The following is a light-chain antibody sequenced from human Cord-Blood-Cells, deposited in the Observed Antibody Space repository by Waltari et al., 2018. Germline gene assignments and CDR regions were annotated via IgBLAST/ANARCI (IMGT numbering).Light chain of an antibody. CDR1: SSDVGSYNL. Sequence: QSALTQHASVSGSPGQSITISCTGTSSDVGSYNLVSWYQQHPGKAPKLMIYEGSKRPSGVSNLFSGSKSGNTASMTISGLQAEDEADYYCCSYAGNSTFYVFGTGTTVTVL. CDR3: CSYAGNSTFYV. J-gene: IGLJ1*01. CDR2: EGS. V-gene: IGLV2-23*03.